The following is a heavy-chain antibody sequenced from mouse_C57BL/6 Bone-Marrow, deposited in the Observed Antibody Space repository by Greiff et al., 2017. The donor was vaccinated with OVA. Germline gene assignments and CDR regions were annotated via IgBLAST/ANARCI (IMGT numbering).Heavy chain of an antibody. V-gene: IGHV1-82*01. Sequence: QVQLQQSGPELVKPGASVKISCKASGYAFSSSWMHWVKQRPGKGLEWIGRIYPGDGDTNYNGKLKGKATLTVDTSSSTAYMQLSSLTSEGSAVYFCTATTVVRTYYAMDYWGQGTPVTVSS. CDR3: TATTVVRTYYAMDY. J-gene: IGHJ4*01. CDR1: GYAFSSSW. D-gene: IGHD1-1*01. CDR2: IYPGDGDT.